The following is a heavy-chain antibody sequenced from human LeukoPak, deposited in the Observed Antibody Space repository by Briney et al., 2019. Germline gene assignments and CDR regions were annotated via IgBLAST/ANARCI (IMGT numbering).Heavy chain of an antibody. CDR2: INPCGGST. V-gene: IGHV1-46*01. CDR3: ARDRVAAAGIWFDP. Sequence: ATVKLSCKASGYTFTSYYMHWVRHAPAQGLEWTGIINPCGGSTTYAQKFQGRVTMTRDMSTSTVYMELSSLRSEDTAVYYCARDRVAAAGIWFDPWGQGTLVTVSS. D-gene: IGHD6-13*01. J-gene: IGHJ5*02. CDR1: GYTFTSYY.